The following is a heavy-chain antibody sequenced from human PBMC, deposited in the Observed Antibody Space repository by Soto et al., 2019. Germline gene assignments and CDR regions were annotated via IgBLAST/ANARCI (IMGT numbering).Heavy chain of an antibody. J-gene: IGHJ4*02. V-gene: IGHV3-21*01. CDR1: GFTFSTYT. CDR2: ISSGSSYI. D-gene: IGHD6-13*01. CDR3: ARVINQQLVGTGDY. Sequence: EVQLVESGGGLVKPGGSLRLSCAASGFTFSTYTMKWVRQAPGKGLEWVSSISSGSSYIYYADSVRGRFTISRDNAKNSLCLQMSSLRAEDTALYYCARVINQQLVGTGDYWGQGTLVTVSS.